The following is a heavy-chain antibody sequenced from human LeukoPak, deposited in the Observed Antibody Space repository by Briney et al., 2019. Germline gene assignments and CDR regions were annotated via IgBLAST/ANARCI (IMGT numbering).Heavy chain of an antibody. CDR3: ARAGYGYGTAYYFDY. CDR1: GGSISSFY. Sequence: SETLSLTCTVSGGSISSFYWSWIRLPPGKGLEWIGYIYYTGATYYNPSLKSQVTISLDTSKNQFSLKLSSVTAADAAVYYCARAGYGYGTAYYFDYWGQGALVTVSS. CDR2: IYYTGAT. J-gene: IGHJ4*02. V-gene: IGHV4-59*01. D-gene: IGHD5-18*01.